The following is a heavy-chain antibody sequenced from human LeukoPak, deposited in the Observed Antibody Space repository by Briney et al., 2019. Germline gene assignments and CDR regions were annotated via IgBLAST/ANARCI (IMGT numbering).Heavy chain of an antibody. CDR2: ISYDGKDK. CDR3: ARDLGYGDTYGMDV. J-gene: IGHJ6*02. Sequence: GGSLRLSCAASGFTFSSYVMHWVRQAPGKGLEWVAGISYDGKDKYYADFVKGRFTFSRDNSKNTLYLQMNSLRAEDTAVYYCARDLGYGDTYGMDVWGQGTTVTVSS. D-gene: IGHD4-17*01. V-gene: IGHV3-30*04. CDR1: GFTFSSYV.